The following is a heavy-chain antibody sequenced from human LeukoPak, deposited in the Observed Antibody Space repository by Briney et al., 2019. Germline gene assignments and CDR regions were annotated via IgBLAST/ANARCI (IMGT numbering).Heavy chain of an antibody. Sequence: SETLSLTCAVYGESFSGHYWTWIRQPPGKGLEWIGENNHSGSTTSNPSLNNRVTISVDTSKNQFSLKLTSVTAADTAVYYCARPRYGSGSLDSWGQGTLVTVSS. CDR2: NNHSGST. CDR1: GESFSGHY. J-gene: IGHJ4*02. V-gene: IGHV4-34*01. CDR3: ARPRYGSGSLDS. D-gene: IGHD3-10*01.